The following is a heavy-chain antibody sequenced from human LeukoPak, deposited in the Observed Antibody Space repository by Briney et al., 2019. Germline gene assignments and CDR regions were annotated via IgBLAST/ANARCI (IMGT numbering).Heavy chain of an antibody. Sequence: GGSLRLSCAASGFTFSSYAMSWVRQAPGKGLEWVSGISGSGDNTYYADSVKGRFTISRDNSKNTLYVQVNSLGTEDTAAYYCAKDRSQSKYSSSPFDYWGQGTLVTVSS. CDR3: AKDRSQSKYSSSPFDY. D-gene: IGHD6-6*01. J-gene: IGHJ4*02. V-gene: IGHV3-23*01. CDR2: ISGSGDNT. CDR1: GFTFSSYA.